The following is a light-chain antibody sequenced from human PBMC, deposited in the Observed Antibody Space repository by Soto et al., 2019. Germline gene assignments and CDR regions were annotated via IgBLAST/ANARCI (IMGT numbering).Light chain of an antibody. CDR2: TSS. CDR1: QPISEY. J-gene: IGKJ1*01. Sequence: DIQMTQSPSSLSASVGDRVTITCRTSQPISEYLNWYQQKPGKAPSLLIYTSSNLQTGVPSRFSGSGSGTHFTLTINSLQPEDFATYYCQQSCNTPRTFGQGTKVEI. V-gene: IGKV1-39*01. CDR3: QQSCNTPRT.